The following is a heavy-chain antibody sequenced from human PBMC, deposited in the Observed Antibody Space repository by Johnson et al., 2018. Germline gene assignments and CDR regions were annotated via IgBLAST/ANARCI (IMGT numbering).Heavy chain of an antibody. Sequence: VQLVESGGGLVQPGGSLRLSCAASGFTFSSYAMSWVRQAPGKGLEWVSAISGSGGSTYYADSVKGRFTISRDNSKNTLYLQMNSLRAEDTAVYYCAKDFYTGSSGSDAFDIWGQGTMVTVSS. CDR3: AKDFYTGSSGSDAFDI. CDR1: GFTFSSYA. V-gene: IGHV3-23*04. J-gene: IGHJ3*02. CDR2: ISGSGGST. D-gene: IGHD3-22*01.